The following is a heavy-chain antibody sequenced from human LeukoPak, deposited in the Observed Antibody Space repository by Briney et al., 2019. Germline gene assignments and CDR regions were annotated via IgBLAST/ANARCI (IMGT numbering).Heavy chain of an antibody. V-gene: IGHV4-59*12. D-gene: IGHD3-10*01. J-gene: IGHJ4*02. CDR1: GGSISSYY. CDR2: IYYSGST. CDR3: ARVVGLWFGELSHFDY. Sequence: SETLSLTCTVSGGSISSYYWSWIRQPPGKGLEWIGYIYYSGSTNYNPSLKSRVTISVDTSKNQFSLKLSSVTAADTAVYYCARVVGLWFGELSHFDYWGQGTLVTVSS.